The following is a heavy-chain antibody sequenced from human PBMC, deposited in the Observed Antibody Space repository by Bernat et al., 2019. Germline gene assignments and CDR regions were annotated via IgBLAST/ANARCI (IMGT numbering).Heavy chain of an antibody. Sequence: EVQLVESGGGLVKPGGSLRLSCAASGFTFSSYSMNWVRQAPGKGLEWVSSISSSSSYIYYADSVKGRFTISRDNAKNSLYLQMNGLRAEDTAVYYCARDRGEVDYYGMDVWGQGTTVTVSS. V-gene: IGHV3-21*01. D-gene: IGHD4-17*01. CDR2: ISSSSSYI. CDR3: ARDRGEVDYYGMDV. J-gene: IGHJ6*02. CDR1: GFTFSSYS.